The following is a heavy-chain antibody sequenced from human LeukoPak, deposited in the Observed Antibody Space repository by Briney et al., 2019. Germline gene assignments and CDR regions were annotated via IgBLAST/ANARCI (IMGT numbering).Heavy chain of an antibody. CDR1: GFTFSSYA. V-gene: IGHV3-30-3*01. D-gene: IGHD3-22*01. CDR3: ARGPAHSSGYPDAFDI. Sequence: PGGSLRLSCAASGFTFSSYAMHWVRQAPGKGLEWVAVISYDGSNKYYADPVKGRFTISRDNSKNTLYLQMNSLRAEDTAVYYCARGPAHSSGYPDAFDIWGQGTMVTVSS. CDR2: ISYDGSNK. J-gene: IGHJ3*02.